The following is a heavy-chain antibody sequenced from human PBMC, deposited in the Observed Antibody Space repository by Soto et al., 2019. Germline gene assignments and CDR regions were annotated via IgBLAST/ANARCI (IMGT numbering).Heavy chain of an antibody. CDR1: GYTFTSYA. CDR3: ARKVGGYELVYFDY. CDR2: INAGNGNT. Sequence: QVQLVQSGAEVKKPGASVKVSCTASGYTFTSYAMHWVRQAPGQRLEWMGWINAGNGNTKYSQKFQGRVTITRDTSASTAYMELSSLRSEDTAVYYCARKVGGYELVYFDYWGQGTLVTVSS. V-gene: IGHV1-3*01. J-gene: IGHJ4*02. D-gene: IGHD5-12*01.